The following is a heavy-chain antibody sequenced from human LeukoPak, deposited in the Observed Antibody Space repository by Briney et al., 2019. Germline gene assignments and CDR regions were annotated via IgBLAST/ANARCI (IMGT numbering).Heavy chain of an antibody. CDR3: ASSFAGFLTGLIIHLGWFDP. D-gene: IGHD3-9*01. V-gene: IGHV3-23*01. CDR1: GFTFSSYA. Sequence: GGSLRLSCAASGFTFSSYAMSWVRQAPGKGLERVSAISGSGGSTYYADSVKGRFTISRDNSKNTLYLQMNSLRAEDTAVYYCASSFAGFLTGLIIHLGWFDPWGQGTLVTVSS. CDR2: ISGSGGST. J-gene: IGHJ5*02.